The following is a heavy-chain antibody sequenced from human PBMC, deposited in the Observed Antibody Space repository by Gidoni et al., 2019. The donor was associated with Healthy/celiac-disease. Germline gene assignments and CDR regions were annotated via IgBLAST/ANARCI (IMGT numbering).Heavy chain of an antibody. CDR3: AREWVRQPVDY. J-gene: IGHJ4*02. Sequence: QVQLQESGPGLVKPSETLSRTCRVSGYSISSGYYWGWIRQPPGKGLEWIGSIYQSGSTYYNPSLKSRVTISVDTSKNQFSLKLSSVTAADTAVYYCAREWVRQPVDYWGQGTLVTVSS. V-gene: IGHV4-38-2*02. D-gene: IGHD6-6*01. CDR1: GYSISSGYY. CDR2: IYQSGST.